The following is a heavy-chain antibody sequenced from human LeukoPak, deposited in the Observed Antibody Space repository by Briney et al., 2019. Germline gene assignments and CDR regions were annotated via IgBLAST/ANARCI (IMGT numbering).Heavy chain of an antibody. CDR2: IKQDGSEK. J-gene: IGHJ3*02. D-gene: IGHD3-22*01. Sequence: GGSLRLSCAASGFTFHTYWMSWVRQAPGKGLERVANIKQDGSEKYYVDSVKGRFTISRDNAKNPLYVQMNSLRVEDTAVYYCARDQAYATSGYRPLAFDIWGQGTMVTVSS. CDR1: GFTFHTYW. V-gene: IGHV3-7*01. CDR3: ARDQAYATSGYRPLAFDI.